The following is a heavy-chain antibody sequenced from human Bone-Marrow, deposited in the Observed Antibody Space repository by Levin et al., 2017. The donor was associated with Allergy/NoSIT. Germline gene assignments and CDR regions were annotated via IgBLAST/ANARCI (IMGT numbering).Heavy chain of an antibody. J-gene: IGHJ4*02. CDR2: INGRGTYT. D-gene: IGHD2-21*02. CDR1: GFTFNNYA. CDR3: ARLMYGDDAFDY. V-gene: IGHV3-23*01. Sequence: GESLKISCAGSGFTFNNYAMNWVRQAPGKGLEWVAYINGRGTYTDYAESVKGRFSISRDNSRNTLYLQINSLRAEDTALYYCARLMYGDDAFDYWGQGTVVAVSS.